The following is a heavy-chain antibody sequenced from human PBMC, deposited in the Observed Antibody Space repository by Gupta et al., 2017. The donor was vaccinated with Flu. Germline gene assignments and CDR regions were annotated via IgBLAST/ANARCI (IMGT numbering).Heavy chain of an antibody. CDR2: IKEDGSQT. CDR1: RFTFNTYW. CDR3: TRDRKPTKRNDYYGVDV. Sequence: EVHLVASGGGLVQPGGSLRLSCTASRFTFNTYWMSWARQAPGKGLEWLAHIKEDGSQTNYVDSVKGRFTISRDNAKNSVYLQLNSLRVEDTAVYYCTRDRKPTKRNDYYGVDVWGQGTTVTVSS. J-gene: IGHJ6*02. V-gene: IGHV3-7*01.